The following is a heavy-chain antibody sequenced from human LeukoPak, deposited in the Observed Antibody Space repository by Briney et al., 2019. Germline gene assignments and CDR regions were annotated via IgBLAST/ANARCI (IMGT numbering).Heavy chain of an antibody. D-gene: IGHD6-13*01. Sequence: GESLKISCKGSGYSFTTHWIAWLRQMPGKELEWMGIIYPGDSDTKYSPSLQGQVTISVDNSIYTAYLQWSALKASDTAIYYYGRRSLAAGNDAFDIWSQGTIVTVSS. CDR1: GYSFTTHW. CDR3: GRRSLAAGNDAFDI. V-gene: IGHV5-51*01. CDR2: IYPGDSDT. J-gene: IGHJ3*02.